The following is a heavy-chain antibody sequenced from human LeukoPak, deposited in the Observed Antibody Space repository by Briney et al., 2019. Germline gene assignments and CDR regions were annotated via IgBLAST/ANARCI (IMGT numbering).Heavy chain of an antibody. Sequence: GGSLRLSCAASGFTFSPYGMHWVRQAPGTGLDWVAFLRFDGSKIYYADSVKGRFTISRDNSKNTLSLLMNSLRAEDTAVYYCATGELRGGLEYWGQGTPVTVSS. J-gene: IGHJ4*02. D-gene: IGHD1-7*01. CDR1: GFTFSPYG. CDR2: LRFDGSKI. CDR3: ATGELRGGLEY. V-gene: IGHV3-30*02.